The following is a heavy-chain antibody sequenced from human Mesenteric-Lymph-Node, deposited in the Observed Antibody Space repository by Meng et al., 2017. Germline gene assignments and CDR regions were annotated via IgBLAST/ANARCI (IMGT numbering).Heavy chain of an antibody. Sequence: ASVKVSCKASGYTFTSYYMHWVRQAPGQGLEWMGIINPTGGSTSYAQKFQGRVTMTRDTSTSTVYMELSSLRSEDTAVYYCAREALRSYDKLNGYYKLRQPDYWGQGTLVTVSS. CDR3: AREALRSYDKLNGYYKLRQPDY. D-gene: IGHD3-9*01. J-gene: IGHJ4*02. CDR1: GYTFTSYY. V-gene: IGHV1-46*01. CDR2: INPTGGST.